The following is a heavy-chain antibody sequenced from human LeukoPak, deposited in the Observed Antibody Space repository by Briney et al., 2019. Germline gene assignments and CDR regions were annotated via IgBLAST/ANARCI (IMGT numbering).Heavy chain of an antibody. CDR3: AKSSTPTSCRNLDF. J-gene: IGHJ4*02. V-gene: IGHV3-23*01. CDR2: ISRGGDDI. CDR1: GFIFSSYA. Sequence: GGSLRLSCAASGFIFSSYAMNWVRQAPGKGLEWVSVISRGGDDIYYAESVKGRFTISRDNSKNTLFLQMNSLRTEDTAVYYCAKSSTPTSCRNLDFWGQGTLATVSS. D-gene: IGHD1-14*01.